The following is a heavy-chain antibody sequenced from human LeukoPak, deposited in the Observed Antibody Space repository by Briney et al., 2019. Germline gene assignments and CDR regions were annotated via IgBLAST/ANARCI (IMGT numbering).Heavy chain of an antibody. J-gene: IGHJ4*02. V-gene: IGHV3-48*02. Sequence: GGSLRLSCAASGFPFSNYNMNWVRQAPGKGLEWVSFISSSGNTIYYTDSVKGRFTISRDNAKNSVNLQMSSLREEDTAVYYCVRDWGNDREFDYWGQGTLVTVSS. CDR3: VRDWGNDREFDY. CDR1: GFPFSNYN. CDR2: ISSSGNTI. D-gene: IGHD3-16*02.